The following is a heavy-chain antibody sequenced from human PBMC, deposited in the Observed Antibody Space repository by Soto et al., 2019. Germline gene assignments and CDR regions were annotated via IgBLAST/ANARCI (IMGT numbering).Heavy chain of an antibody. J-gene: IGHJ4*02. D-gene: IGHD6-19*01. CDR1: GYTFTNYG. Sequence: ASVKVSCKTSGYTFTNYGINWVRQAPGQGLEWMGWISTYNGNTKYTPKLQGRVTISVDTSKNQFSLDLNSVTATDTAVYYCALTPPIEVAGPDFWGQGTLVTVSS. CDR2: ISTYNGNT. CDR3: ALTPPIEVAGPDF. V-gene: IGHV1-18*04.